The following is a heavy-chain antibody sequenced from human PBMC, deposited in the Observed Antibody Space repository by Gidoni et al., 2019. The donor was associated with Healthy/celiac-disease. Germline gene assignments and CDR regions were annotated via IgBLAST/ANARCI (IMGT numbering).Heavy chain of an antibody. CDR2: ISSSSSYT. CDR1: GFTFRDCS. V-gene: IGHV3-11*05. CDR3: ARDQTRGLWFGELGYYYYGMDV. Sequence: QVQLVEPGGRLVKPGGSLRLSCCASGFTFRDCSINSHRQAPGKRLEWVSYISSSSSYTNYADSVKGRFTISRDNAKNSLYLQMNSLRAEDTAVYYCARDQTRGLWFGELGYYYYGMDVWGQGTTVTVSS. D-gene: IGHD3-10*01. J-gene: IGHJ6*02.